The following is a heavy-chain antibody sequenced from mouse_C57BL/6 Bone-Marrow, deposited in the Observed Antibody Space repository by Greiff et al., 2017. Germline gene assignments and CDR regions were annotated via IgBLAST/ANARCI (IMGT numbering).Heavy chain of an antibody. CDR2: IDPENGDT. D-gene: IGHD2-4*01. J-gene: IGHJ2*01. CDR3: TTMITARYFDY. Sequence: VQLQQSGAELVRPGASVKLSCTASGFNIKDDYMHWVKQRPEQGLEWIGWIDPENGDTEYASKFQGKATITAATSSNTAYLQLSSLTSEDTAVYYCTTMITARYFDYWGQGTTLTVSS. V-gene: IGHV14-4*01. CDR1: GFNIKDDY.